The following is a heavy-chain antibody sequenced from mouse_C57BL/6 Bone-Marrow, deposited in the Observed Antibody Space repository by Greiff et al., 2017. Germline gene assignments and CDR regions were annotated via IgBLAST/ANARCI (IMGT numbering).Heavy chain of an antibody. Sequence: VKLQESGAELAKPGASVKLSCTASGYTFTSYWMHWVKQRPGQGLEWIGYINPSSGFTKYNQKFKDKATLTADKSSSTAYMQLSMLTYEDTADYYGAREGLGYYGKEYFDVWGTGTTVTVSS. CDR1: GYTFTSYW. J-gene: IGHJ1*03. CDR3: AREGLGYYGKEYFDV. V-gene: IGHV1-7*01. D-gene: IGHD2-3*01. CDR2: INPSSGFT.